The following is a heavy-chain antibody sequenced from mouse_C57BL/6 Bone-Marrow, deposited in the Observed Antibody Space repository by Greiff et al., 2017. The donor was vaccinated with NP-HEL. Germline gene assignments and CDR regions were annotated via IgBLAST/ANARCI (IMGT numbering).Heavy chain of an antibody. CDR1: GYAFSSSW. CDR2: IYPGDGDT. Sequence: VQLQQSGPELVKPGASVKISCKASGYAFSSSWMNWVKQRPGKGLEWIGRIYPGDGDTNYNGKFKGKATLTADKPSSTAYMQLSSLTSEDSAVYFCARRDSSGYDYAMDYWGQGTSVTVSS. D-gene: IGHD3-2*02. V-gene: IGHV1-82*01. CDR3: ARRDSSGYDYAMDY. J-gene: IGHJ4*01.